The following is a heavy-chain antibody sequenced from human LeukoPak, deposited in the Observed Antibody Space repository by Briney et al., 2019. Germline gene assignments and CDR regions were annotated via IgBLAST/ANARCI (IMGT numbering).Heavy chain of an antibody. CDR2: IKQDGSEK. CDR3: ARDPLYYDFWSGGNYYFDY. Sequence: PGGSLRLSCAASGFTFSSYWMSWVRQAPGKGLEWVANIKQDGSEKYYVDSVKGRFTISRDNAKNSLYLQMNSLRAEDTAVYYCARDPLYYDFWSGGNYYFDYWGQGTLVTVSS. V-gene: IGHV3-7*01. D-gene: IGHD3-3*01. J-gene: IGHJ4*02. CDR1: GFTFSSYW.